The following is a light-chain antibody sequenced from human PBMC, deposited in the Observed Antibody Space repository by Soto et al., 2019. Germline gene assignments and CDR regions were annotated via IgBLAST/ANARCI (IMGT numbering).Light chain of an antibody. CDR2: GAS. V-gene: IGKV3-20*01. CDR1: LSVSSSF. Sequence: EIVVTQSPGTLSLSPGERATLSCRASLSVSSSFLSWYQQNPGQAPRLLIYGASSRATGIPDRFSGSGSGTDFTLTISRLEPGDFAVYYCQQYGTSPPWTFGQVKKVEIK. J-gene: IGKJ1*01. CDR3: QQYGTSPPWT.